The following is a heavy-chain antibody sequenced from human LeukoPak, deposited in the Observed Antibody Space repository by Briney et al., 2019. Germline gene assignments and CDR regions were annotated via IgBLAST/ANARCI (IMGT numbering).Heavy chain of an antibody. D-gene: IGHD5-18*01. V-gene: IGHV1-69*06. J-gene: IGHJ5*02. CDR3: ARMDTGLAGSPNWFDP. CDR1: GDTFSTYA. CDR2: IIPMFGTP. Sequence: GSSVKVSCKASGDTFSTYAIRWVRQAPGQGLEWMGGIIPMFGTPNYAQKFQGRVTITANKSTSTAYMELNTLTSEDTAVYYCARMDTGLAGSPNWFDPWGQGTLVTVSS.